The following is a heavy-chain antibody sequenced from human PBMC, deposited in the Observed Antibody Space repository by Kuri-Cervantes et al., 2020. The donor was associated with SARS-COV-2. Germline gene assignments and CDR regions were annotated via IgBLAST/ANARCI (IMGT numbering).Heavy chain of an antibody. CDR3: AGSSGCYTYYYYGMDV. V-gene: IGHV4-59*01. J-gene: IGHJ6*02. Sequence: SETLSLTCTVSGGSISSYYWSWIRQPPGKGLEWIGYIYYSGSTNYNPSLKSRVTISVDTSKNQFSLKLSSVTAADTAVYYCAGSSGCYTYYYYGMDVWGQGTTVTVSS. CDR2: IYYSGST. D-gene: IGHD6-19*01. CDR1: GGSISSYY.